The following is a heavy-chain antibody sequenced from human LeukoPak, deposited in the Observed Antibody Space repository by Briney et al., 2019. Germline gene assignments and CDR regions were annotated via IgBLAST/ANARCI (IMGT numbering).Heavy chain of an antibody. CDR3: ARRAVRSFDI. V-gene: IGHV4-39*07. CDR1: GGSISSSNYY. J-gene: IGHJ3*02. CDR2: SYYGGST. Sequence: SETLSLTCTVSGGSISSSNYYWGWIRQPPGKGLEWIGCSYYGGSTNYNPSLKSRVTISVDTSKNQFSLKLSSVTAADTAVYYCARRAVRSFDIWGQGTMVTVSS.